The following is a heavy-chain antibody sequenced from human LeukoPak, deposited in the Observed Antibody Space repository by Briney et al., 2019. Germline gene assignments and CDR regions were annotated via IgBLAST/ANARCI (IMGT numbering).Heavy chain of an antibody. CDR1: GGTFSSYA. D-gene: IGHD3-10*01. J-gene: IGHJ4*02. CDR2: IIPILGIA. CDR3: ARDLGWFGELPFDY. V-gene: IGHV1-69*04. Sequence: GSSVKVSCKASGGTFSSYAISWVRQAPGQGLEWMGRIIPILGIANYAQKFQGRVTITADKSTSTAYMELSSLRSEDTAVYYCARDLGWFGELPFDYWGQGTLVTVSS.